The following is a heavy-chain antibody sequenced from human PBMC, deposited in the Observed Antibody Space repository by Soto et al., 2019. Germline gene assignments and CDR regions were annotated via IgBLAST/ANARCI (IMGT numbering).Heavy chain of an antibody. CDR1: GFTFSSYG. V-gene: IGHV3-30*03. D-gene: IGHD1-26*01. CDR3: ATSAAGSSAYYGMDV. Sequence: GGSLRLSCAASGFTFSSYGMHWVRQAPGKGLEWVAVISYDGSNKYYADSAKGRFTISRDNSKSTLYLQMNSLRAEDTAVYYCATSAAGSSAYYGMDVWGQGTTVTVSS. CDR2: ISYDGSNK. J-gene: IGHJ6*02.